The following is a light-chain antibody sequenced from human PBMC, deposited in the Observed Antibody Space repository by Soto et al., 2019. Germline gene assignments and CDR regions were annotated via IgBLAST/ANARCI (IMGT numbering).Light chain of an antibody. CDR1: QSVSSY. J-gene: IGKJ4*01. CDR2: DAS. CDR3: QQRSDWPLT. Sequence: EIVLTQSPATLSLSPGERVDLSCRASQSVSSYFAWYQQKPGLAPRLLIYDASTRAAGIPARFSGSGSGTDFTLTISSLEQDDFAVYYCQQRSDWPLTFGGGTKVEIK. V-gene: IGKV3-11*01.